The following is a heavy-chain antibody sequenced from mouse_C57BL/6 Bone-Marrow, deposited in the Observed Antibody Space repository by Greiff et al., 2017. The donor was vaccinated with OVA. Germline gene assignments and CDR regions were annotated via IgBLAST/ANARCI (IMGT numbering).Heavy chain of an antibody. CDR3: ARATVVSNWYFDV. Sequence: VMLVESGAELARPGASVKLSCKASGYTFTSYGISWVKQRTGQGLEWIGEIYPRSGNTYYNEKFKGKATLTADKSSSTAYMELRSLTSEDSAVYFCARATVVSNWYFDVWGTGTTVTVSS. D-gene: IGHD1-1*01. V-gene: IGHV1-81*01. CDR2: IYPRSGNT. J-gene: IGHJ1*03. CDR1: GYTFTSYG.